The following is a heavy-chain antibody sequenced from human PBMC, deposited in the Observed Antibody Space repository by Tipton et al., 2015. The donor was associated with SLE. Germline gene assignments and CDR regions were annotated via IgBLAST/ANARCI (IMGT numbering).Heavy chain of an antibody. J-gene: IGHJ4*02. CDR2: IYTSGST. V-gene: IGHV4-61*02. D-gene: IGHD6-6*01. Sequence: TLSLTCTVSGGSVSSGSYYWSWIRQPAGKGLAWIGRIYTSGSTNHNPSLKSRVTISVDTSKNQLSLKLSSVTAADTAVYYCARGWGNIAARTYFDHWGQGTLVTVSS. CDR3: ARGWGNIAARTYFDH. CDR1: GGSVSSGSYY.